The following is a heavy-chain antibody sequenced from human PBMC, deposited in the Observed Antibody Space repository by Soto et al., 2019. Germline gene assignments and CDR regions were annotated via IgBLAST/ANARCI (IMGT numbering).Heavy chain of an antibody. J-gene: IGHJ4*02. D-gene: IGHD2-8*01. CDR1: SGSISNYY. V-gene: IGHV4-4*08. CDR3: ASLYCTNGVCYCDY. Sequence: PSETLSLTCTVSSGSISNYYWTWIRQPPGKGLEWIGNIYSSGSTNYNPSLKSRVTISVDTSKNQFSLKLSSVTAADTAVYYCASLYCTNGVCYCDYWGQGTLVTVSS. CDR2: IYSSGST.